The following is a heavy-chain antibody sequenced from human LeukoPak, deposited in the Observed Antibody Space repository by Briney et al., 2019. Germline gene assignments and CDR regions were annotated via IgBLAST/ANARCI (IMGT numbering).Heavy chain of an antibody. V-gene: IGHV4-59*01. CDR2: IYYSGST. D-gene: IGHD4-17*01. J-gene: IGHJ4*02. CDR3: ARVVATTWLNRYLDY. Sequence: PSETLSLTCTVSGGSISSYYWSWIRQPPGKGLEWIGYIYYSGSTNYNPSLKSRVTISVDTSKNQFSLKLSSVTAADTAVYYCARVVATTWLNRYLDYWGQGTLVTVSS. CDR1: GGSISSYY.